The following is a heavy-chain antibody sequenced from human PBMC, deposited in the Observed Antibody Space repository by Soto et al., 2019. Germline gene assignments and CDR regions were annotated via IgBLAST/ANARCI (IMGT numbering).Heavy chain of an antibody. CDR3: ARDGTVTTPWERWFDP. V-gene: IGHV4-59*01. CDR1: GGSISSYY. J-gene: IGHJ5*02. CDR2: IYYSGST. D-gene: IGHD4-17*01. Sequence: PSETLSLTCTVSGGSISSYYWSWIRQPPGKGLEWIGYIYYSGSTNYNPSLKSRVTISVDTSKNQFSLKLSSVTAADTAVYYCARDGTVTTPWERWFDPWGQGTLVTVSS.